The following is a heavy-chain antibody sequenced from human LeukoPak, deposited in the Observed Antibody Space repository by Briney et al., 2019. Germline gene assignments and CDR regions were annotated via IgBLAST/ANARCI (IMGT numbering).Heavy chain of an antibody. V-gene: IGHV3-30-3*01. CDR1: GFTFSSYA. D-gene: IGHD3-16*02. CDR3: ARSIMITFGGVIVPAPDAFDI. CDR2: ISYDGSNK. J-gene: IGHJ3*02. Sequence: GGSLRLSCAASGFTFSSYAMHWVRQAPGKGLEWVAVISYDGSNKYYADSVKGRFTISRDNSKNTLYLQMNSLRAEDTAVYYCARSIMITFGGVIVPAPDAFDIWGQGTMVTVSS.